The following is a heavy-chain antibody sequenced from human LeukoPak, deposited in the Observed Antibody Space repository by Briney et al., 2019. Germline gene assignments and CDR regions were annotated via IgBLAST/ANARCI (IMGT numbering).Heavy chain of an antibody. CDR2: ISGSAGST. D-gene: IGHD4-17*01. CDR3: GKYCGVSGEYGYYFDY. J-gene: IGHJ4*02. Sequence: GGSLRLSCAASGGTFSSYAMNWVRQAPGKGLEWVSSISGSAGSTYYADSVKGRFTISRDNSKNTLYLQMHRLRAEHTAVYYCGKYCGVSGEYGYYFDYWGQGTLVTVSS. CDR1: GGTFSSYA. V-gene: IGHV3-23*01.